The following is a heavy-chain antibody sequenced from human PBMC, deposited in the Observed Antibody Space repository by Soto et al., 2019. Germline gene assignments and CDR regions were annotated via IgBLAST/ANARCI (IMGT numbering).Heavy chain of an antibody. D-gene: IGHD6-19*01. CDR3: VKDAYSSGWYAEPYYYYYYGMDV. CDR2: ISSNGGST. Sequence: GGSLRLSCSASGFTFSSYAMHWVRQAPGKGLEYVSAISSNGGSTYYADSVKGRFTISRDNSKNTLYLQMSSLGAEDTAVYYCVKDAYSSGWYAEPYYYYYYGMDVWGQGTTVTVSS. J-gene: IGHJ6*02. V-gene: IGHV3-64D*08. CDR1: GFTFSSYA.